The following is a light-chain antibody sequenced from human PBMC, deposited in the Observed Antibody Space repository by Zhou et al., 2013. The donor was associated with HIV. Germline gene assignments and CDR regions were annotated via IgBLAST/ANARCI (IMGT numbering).Light chain of an antibody. CDR2: KAS. Sequence: DIQMTQSPSTLSASVGDRVTITCRASQSISNWLAWYQQKPGKAPKLLIYKASSLESGVPSRFSGSGSGTEFTLTISSLQLEDFATYYCRQHNSLPQTFGQGTKVEIK. J-gene: IGKJ1*01. CDR3: RQHNSLPQT. V-gene: IGKV1-5*03. CDR1: QSISNW.